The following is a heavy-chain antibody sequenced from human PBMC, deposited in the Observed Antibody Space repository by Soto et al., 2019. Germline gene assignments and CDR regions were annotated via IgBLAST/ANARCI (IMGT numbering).Heavy chain of an antibody. V-gene: IGHV4-59*01. J-gene: IGHJ5*02. CDR3: ARDRSTYGGGGTGEVKENWFDP. CDR2: AYYSGST. Sequence: SETLSLTCTVSGGSISSYYWSWIRQPPGQGLEWSGYAYYSGSTDYNPSLQSRVTMAVDTSKNQVSLKLNSVTTADTAVYYCARDRSTYGGGGTGEVKENWFDPRGPGTLVTVSS. CDR1: GGSISSYY. D-gene: IGHD3-3*02.